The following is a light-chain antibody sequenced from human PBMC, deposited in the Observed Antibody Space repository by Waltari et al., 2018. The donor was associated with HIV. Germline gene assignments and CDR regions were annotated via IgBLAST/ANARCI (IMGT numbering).Light chain of an antibody. CDR2: EVT. CDR1: SSDVGAYNL. J-gene: IGLJ2*01. V-gene: IGLV2-23*02. CDR3: CSYTGTGVV. Sequence: QSALTQPASVSGSPGQSLTISCTGTSSDVGAYNLVSWYQHHAGKAPKLMIFEVTQRPSGVSDRFSGSRSGNTASLAISGLQADDEGDYYCCSYTGTGVVFGGGTKLTVL.